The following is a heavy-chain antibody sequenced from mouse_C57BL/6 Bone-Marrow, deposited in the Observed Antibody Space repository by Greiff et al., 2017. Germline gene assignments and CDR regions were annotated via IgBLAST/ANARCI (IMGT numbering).Heavy chain of an antibody. J-gene: IGHJ3*01. D-gene: IGHD2-12*01. V-gene: IGHV1-53*01. CDR1: GYTFTSYW. CDR3: ATYYYYSLFAY. CDR2: INPSNGGT. Sequence: QVQLQQPGTDLVQPGASVKLSCKASGYTFTSYWMHWVKQRPGQGLEWIGNINPSNGGTNYTEKFKSKATLTVDKSSSTAYMQLSSLTSEDSAIYYCATYYYYSLFAYWGQGTLVTVSA.